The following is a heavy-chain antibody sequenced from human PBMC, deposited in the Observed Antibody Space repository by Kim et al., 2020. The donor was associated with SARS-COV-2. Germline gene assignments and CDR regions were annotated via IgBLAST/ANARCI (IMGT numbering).Heavy chain of an antibody. Sequence: GGSLRLSCAASGFTVDTNYMTWVRQAPGKGLEWVSVIYSGGSAYYAASVKGRFTISRDSSKNTLFLQMSSLRVEDTAVYYRARGEDSHLLDYWGQGTLVTVSS. CDR1: GFTVDTNY. V-gene: IGHV3-66*01. CDR3: ARGEDSHLLDY. D-gene: IGHD1-26*01. J-gene: IGHJ4*02. CDR2: IYSGGSA.